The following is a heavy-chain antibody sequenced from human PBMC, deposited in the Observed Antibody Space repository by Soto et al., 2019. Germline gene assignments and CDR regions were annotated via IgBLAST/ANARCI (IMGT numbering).Heavy chain of an antibody. CDR2: IYPGDSDT. V-gene: IGHV5-51*01. CDR1: GYRFTSYW. Sequence: GVSLKISCKGSGYRFTSYWIGWVRPLPGKGLEWMGIIYPGDSDTRYSPSFQGQVTISADKSISTAYLQWSSLKASDTAMYYCAGGGVRGVITRTRDYYGMDVWGQGTTVTVS. J-gene: IGHJ6*02. D-gene: IGHD3-10*01. CDR3: AGGGVRGVITRTRDYYGMDV.